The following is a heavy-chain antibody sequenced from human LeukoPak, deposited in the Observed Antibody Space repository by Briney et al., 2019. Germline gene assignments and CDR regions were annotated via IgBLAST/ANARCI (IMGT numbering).Heavy chain of an antibody. J-gene: IGHJ6*02. Sequence: LSGGSLRLSCAASGFTFSSYAMHWVRQAPGKGLEWVAVISYDGSNKYYADSVKGRFTISRDNSKNTLYLQMNSLRAEDTAVYYCARGDDAVTSYYYGMDVWGQGTTVTVSS. CDR3: ARGDDAVTSYYYGMDV. CDR1: GFTFSSYA. CDR2: ISYDGSNK. V-gene: IGHV3-30-3*01. D-gene: IGHD4-17*01.